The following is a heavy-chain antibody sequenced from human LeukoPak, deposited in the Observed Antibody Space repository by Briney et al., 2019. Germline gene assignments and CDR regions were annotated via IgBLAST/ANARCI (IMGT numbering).Heavy chain of an antibody. CDR3: ARDNSIRDWFDP. CDR1: GYTFTSYG. V-gene: IGHV1-69*13. D-gene: IGHD3-3*02. CDR2: IIPIFGTA. Sequence: SVKVSCKASGYTFTSYGISWVRQAPGQGLEWMGGIIPIFGTANYAQKFQGRVTITADESTSTAYMELSSLRSEDTAVYYCARDNSIRDWFDPWGQGTLVTVSS. J-gene: IGHJ5*02.